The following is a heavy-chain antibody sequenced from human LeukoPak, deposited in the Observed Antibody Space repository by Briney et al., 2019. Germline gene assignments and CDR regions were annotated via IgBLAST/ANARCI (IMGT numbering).Heavy chain of an antibody. V-gene: IGHV4-39*07. J-gene: IGHJ5*02. Sequence: SETLSLTCTVSGVSISSSNSYWGWIRQPPGKGLEWIGEINHSGSTNYNPSLKSRVTISVDTSKNQFSLKLSSVTAADTAVYYCARSGVNRWWGTANWFDPWGQGTLVTVSS. CDR1: GVSISSSNSY. CDR2: INHSGST. D-gene: IGHD3-10*01. CDR3: ARSGVNRWWGTANWFDP.